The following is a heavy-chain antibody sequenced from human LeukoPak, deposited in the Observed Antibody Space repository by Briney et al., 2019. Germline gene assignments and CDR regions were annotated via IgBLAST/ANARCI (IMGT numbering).Heavy chain of an antibody. Sequence: SETLSLTCSVSGGSISSYYWSWIRQPPGRGLEWIGYIYYSGRTSYNPSLKSRVTISVDTSKNQFSLRLSSVTAADTAVYYCARGLNNRKSGRRFDVFEIWGQGTMVTVSP. CDR2: IYYSGRT. J-gene: IGHJ3*02. CDR3: ARGLNNRKSGRRFDVFEI. V-gene: IGHV4-59*01. D-gene: IGHD3-3*01. CDR1: GGSISSYY.